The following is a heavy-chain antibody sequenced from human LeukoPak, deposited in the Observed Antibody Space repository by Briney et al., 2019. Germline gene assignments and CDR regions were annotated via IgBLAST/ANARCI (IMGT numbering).Heavy chain of an antibody. CDR2: IKEDGSEE. J-gene: IGHJ3*02. CDR1: TFTFGNYW. Sequence: PGGSLRLSCAASTFTFGNYWMSWVRQAPGKGLEWVANIKEDGSEEYYVDSVKGRFTISRDNTKNSLYLQMNSLRAEDTAVYYCARDPNGDYIGAFDMWGPGTMVTVSS. D-gene: IGHD4-17*01. V-gene: IGHV3-7*01. CDR3: ARDPNGDYIGAFDM.